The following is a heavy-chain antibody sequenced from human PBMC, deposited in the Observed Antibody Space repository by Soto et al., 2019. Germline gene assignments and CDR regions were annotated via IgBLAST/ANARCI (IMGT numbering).Heavy chain of an antibody. CDR2: ISSNGIST. D-gene: IGHD2-15*01. V-gene: IGHV3-64D*06. Sequence: GGSLSLSCSASGFALSSYAMHWVRQAPGKGLEYVSSISSNGISTYYADSVKGRFTISRDNSQNTLYIQMNSLRPDDTALYYCVKDEGFCTGGNCYSVARGGFDLWGQGTMVTVSS. CDR1: GFALSSYA. J-gene: IGHJ3*01. CDR3: VKDEGFCTGGNCYSVARGGFDL.